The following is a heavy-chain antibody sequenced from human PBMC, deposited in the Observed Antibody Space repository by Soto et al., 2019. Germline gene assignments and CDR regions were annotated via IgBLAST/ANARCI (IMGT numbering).Heavy chain of an antibody. CDR1: GYTFTSYD. J-gene: IGHJ5*02. D-gene: IGHD3-3*01. CDR3: ARGGSPVEWYDFWSGNWFDP. CDR2: MNPNSGNT. Sequence: QVQLVQSGAEVKKPGASVKVSCKASGYTFTSYDINWVRQATGQGLEWLGWMNPNSGNTGYAQKFQGRVTMTRNTSISTAYMELSSLRSEDTAVYYCARGGSPVEWYDFWSGNWFDPWGQGTLVTVSS. V-gene: IGHV1-8*01.